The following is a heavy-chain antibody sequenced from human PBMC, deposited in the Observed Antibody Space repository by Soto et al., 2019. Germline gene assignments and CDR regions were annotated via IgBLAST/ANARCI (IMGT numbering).Heavy chain of an antibody. Sequence: QVQLQESGPGLVKPSDTLSLTCAVSGYSISSSNWWGWIRQPPGKGLEWIGYIYYSGTTYYNPSLKSRVTMSVDTSKNQSYLKLTSVTAVDTAVYYCARREIQGPIDYWGQGTLVTVSS. D-gene: IGHD1-26*01. V-gene: IGHV4-28*01. J-gene: IGHJ4*02. CDR2: IYYSGTT. CDR3: ARREIQGPIDY. CDR1: GYSISSSNW.